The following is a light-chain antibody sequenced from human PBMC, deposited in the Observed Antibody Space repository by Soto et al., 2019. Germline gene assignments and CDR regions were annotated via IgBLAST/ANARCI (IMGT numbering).Light chain of an antibody. CDR1: QSVSSN. J-gene: IGKJ5*01. CDR2: GAS. CDR3: QQYNNWLPIT. Sequence: VMTQSPATLSVPPGERATLSCRASQSVSSNLAWYQQKPGQAPRLLIYGASTRATGIPARFSGSGSGTEFTLTISSLQSEDFAVYYCQQYNNWLPITFGQGTRLEIK. V-gene: IGKV3-15*01.